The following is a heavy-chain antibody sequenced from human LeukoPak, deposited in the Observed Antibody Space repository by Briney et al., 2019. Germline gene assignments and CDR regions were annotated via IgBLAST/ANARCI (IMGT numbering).Heavy chain of an antibody. J-gene: IGHJ6*03. D-gene: IGHD3-22*01. Sequence: GASVKVSCKASGYTFTSYDINWVRQATGQGLEWMGWMNPNSGNTGYAQKFQGRVTMTRNTSISTAYMELSSLRAEDMAVYYCARRGSYYDSSGYPYYYYYMDVWGKGTTVTISS. CDR2: MNPNSGNT. V-gene: IGHV1-8*01. CDR3: ARRGSYYDSSGYPYYYYYMDV. CDR1: GYTFTSYD.